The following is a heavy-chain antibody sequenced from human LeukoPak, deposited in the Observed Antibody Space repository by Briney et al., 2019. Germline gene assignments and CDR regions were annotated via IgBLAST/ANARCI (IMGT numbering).Heavy chain of an antibody. Sequence: GGSLRLSCAASGFTVSSNYMSWVRQAPGKGLEWVSVIYSGGSTYYADSVKGRFTISRDNSKNTLYLQMNSLRAEDTAVYYCARVGTGYDYDYYGMVVWGQGTTVTVSS. V-gene: IGHV3-66*02. D-gene: IGHD5-12*01. CDR1: GFTVSSNY. CDR2: IYSGGST. CDR3: ARVGTGYDYDYYGMVV. J-gene: IGHJ6*02.